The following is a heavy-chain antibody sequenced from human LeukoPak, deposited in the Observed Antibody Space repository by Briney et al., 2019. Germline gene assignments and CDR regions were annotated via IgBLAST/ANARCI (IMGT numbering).Heavy chain of an antibody. J-gene: IGHJ4*02. CDR3: ARWTSMVRGIDY. Sequence: GESLKISCRVSGYSFARYWIGWVRQMPGKGLEWMGIIYPGDSDARYSPSFQGQVTISADKSISTAYLQWSSLKASDTAIYYCARWTSMVRGIDYWGQGTLVTVSS. D-gene: IGHD3-10*01. V-gene: IGHV5-51*01. CDR1: GYSFARYW. CDR2: IYPGDSDA.